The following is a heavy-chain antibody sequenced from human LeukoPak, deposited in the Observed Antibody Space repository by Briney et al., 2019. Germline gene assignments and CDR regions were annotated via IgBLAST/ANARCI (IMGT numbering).Heavy chain of an antibody. D-gene: IGHD1-26*01. CDR3: AKDVGKWESLHFFDY. J-gene: IGHJ4*02. CDR2: IKQDGSEK. V-gene: IGHV3-7*03. Sequence: QAGGSLRLSCTASGFTFSSYWMSWVRQAPGKGPEWVANIKQDGSEKDYVDSVKGRFTISRDNAKNSLYLQMNSLRGDDTAVYYCAKDVGKWESLHFFDYWGQGTLVTVSS. CDR1: GFTFSSYW.